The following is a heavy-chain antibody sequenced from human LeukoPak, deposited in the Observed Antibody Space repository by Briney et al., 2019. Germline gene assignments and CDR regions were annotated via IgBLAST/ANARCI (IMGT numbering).Heavy chain of an antibody. CDR2: MNPNSGNT. CDR3: ARGLSRTARYYFDY. D-gene: IGHD5-18*01. Sequence: GASVKVSCKASGYTFTSYDINWARQATGQGLEWMGWMNPNSGNTGYAQKFQGRVTITRNTSISTAYMELSSLRSEDTAVYYCARGLSRTARYYFDYWGQGTLVTVSS. J-gene: IGHJ4*02. V-gene: IGHV1-8*03. CDR1: GYTFTSYD.